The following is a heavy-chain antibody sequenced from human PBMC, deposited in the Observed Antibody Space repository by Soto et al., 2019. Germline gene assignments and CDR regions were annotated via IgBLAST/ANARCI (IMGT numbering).Heavy chain of an antibody. V-gene: IGHV1-8*01. CDR2: MNPNSGNT. D-gene: IGHD3-10*01. CDR3: ARGRTINYYGSGSRSNWFDP. CDR1: GYTFTSYD. Sequence: ASVKVSCKASGYTFTSYDINWVRQATGQGLEGMGWMNPNSGNTGYAQKFQGRVTMTRDTSISTAYMELSSLRSEDTAVYYCARGRTINYYGSGSRSNWFDPWGQGTLVTVSS. J-gene: IGHJ5*02.